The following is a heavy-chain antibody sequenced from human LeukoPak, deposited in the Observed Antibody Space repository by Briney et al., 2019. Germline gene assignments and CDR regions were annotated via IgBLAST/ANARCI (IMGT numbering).Heavy chain of an antibody. J-gene: IGHJ4*02. CDR3: VKGSTYSGSLVDY. CDR2: ISGSGGST. Sequence: GGSLRLSCAASGFTFINYAVTWVRQAPGKGLEWVSVISGSGGSTYYADSVKGRFTISRDNSKNTLYLQMNSLRAEDTAVYYCVKGSTYSGSLVDYWGQGTLVTVSS. CDR1: GFTFINYA. D-gene: IGHD1-26*01. V-gene: IGHV3-23*01.